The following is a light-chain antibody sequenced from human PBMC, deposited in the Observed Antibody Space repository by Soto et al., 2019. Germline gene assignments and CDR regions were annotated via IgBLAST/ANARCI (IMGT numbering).Light chain of an antibody. CDR3: QQYYSTSYT. J-gene: IGKJ2*01. Sequence: DIVMTQSPDSLAVSLGERATINCKSSQSVLYSSNNKHYLAWYQQKPGQPPKLLIYWASTRESGVPDRFSCSGSGTDFTLTISSLQADDVAVYYCQQYYSTSYTFGQGTQLEIK. CDR1: QSVLYSSNNKHY. V-gene: IGKV4-1*01. CDR2: WAS.